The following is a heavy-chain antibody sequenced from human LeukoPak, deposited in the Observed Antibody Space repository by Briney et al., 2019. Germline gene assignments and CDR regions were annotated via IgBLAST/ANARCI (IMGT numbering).Heavy chain of an antibody. CDR3: ARGLVVPAAIGGYYYGMDV. CDR2: MNPNSGNT. D-gene: IGHD2-2*02. CDR1: GYTFTSYD. Sequence: ASVKVSCKAFGYTFTSYDINWVRQATGQGLEWMGWMNPNSGNTGYAQKFQGRVTMTRNTSISTAYMELSSLRSEDTAVYYCARGLVVPAAIGGYYYGMDVWGQGTTVTVSS. V-gene: IGHV1-8*01. J-gene: IGHJ6*02.